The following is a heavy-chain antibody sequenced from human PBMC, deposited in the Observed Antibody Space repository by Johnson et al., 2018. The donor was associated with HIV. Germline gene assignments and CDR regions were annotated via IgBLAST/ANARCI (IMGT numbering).Heavy chain of an antibody. D-gene: IGHD3-10*01. CDR1: GFTFDDYG. Sequence: VQLVESGGGVVRPGGSLRLSCAASGFTFDDYGMSWVRQAPGKGLEWVAGINWNGGSTGYADSVKGRFTISRDNSKNTLYLQMNSLRGEDTAVYSCARDLRFNRTVQGLIIISGVFDIWGQGTMVTVSS. V-gene: IGHV3-20*04. J-gene: IGHJ3*02. CDR3: ARDLRFNRTVQGLIIISGVFDI. CDR2: INWNGGST.